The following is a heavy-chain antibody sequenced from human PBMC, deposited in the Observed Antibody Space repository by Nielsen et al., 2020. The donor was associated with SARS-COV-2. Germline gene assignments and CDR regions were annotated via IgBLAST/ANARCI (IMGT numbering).Heavy chain of an antibody. J-gene: IGHJ4*02. Sequence: GESLKISCGASGFTFSSYWMSWVRQAPGKGLEWVANIKQDGSEKYYVDSVKGRFTISRDNAKNSLYLQMNSLRAEDTAVYYCAREGQGGAIYFDYWGQGTLVTVSS. D-gene: IGHD3-16*01. CDR2: IKQDGSEK. CDR3: AREGQGGAIYFDY. V-gene: IGHV3-7*03. CDR1: GFTFSSYW.